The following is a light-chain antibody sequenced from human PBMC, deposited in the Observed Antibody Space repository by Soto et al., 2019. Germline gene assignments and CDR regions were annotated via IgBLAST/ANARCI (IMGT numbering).Light chain of an antibody. CDR2: GAS. CDR1: ESLSSSY. Sequence: EIVLTQSPGTLSVSPGERATLSCRASESLSSSYLAWYQQKPGRAPRLLIYGASIRATGIPGRFSGSGSGTDFTLTISRLEPEDFAVYYCQMYGNAPPGTFGQGTKVDIK. J-gene: IGKJ1*01. V-gene: IGKV3-20*01. CDR3: QMYGNAPPGT.